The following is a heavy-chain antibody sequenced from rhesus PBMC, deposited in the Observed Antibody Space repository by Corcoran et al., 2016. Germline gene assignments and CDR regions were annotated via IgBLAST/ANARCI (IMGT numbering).Heavy chain of an antibody. Sequence: QVQLQESGPGLVKPSETLSLTCAVSGYSISSGYGWSWIRQPPGKGREWIGYIGGSSGSTNYNPSPKSRVNISKDTSKNQFSLKLSSVTAADTAVYYCAMYSWNNVVYFEFWGQGALVTVSS. CDR2: IGGSSGST. J-gene: IGHJ1*01. CDR1: GYSISSGYG. D-gene: IGHD1-20*01. CDR3: AMYSWNNVVYFEF. V-gene: IGHV4-127*01.